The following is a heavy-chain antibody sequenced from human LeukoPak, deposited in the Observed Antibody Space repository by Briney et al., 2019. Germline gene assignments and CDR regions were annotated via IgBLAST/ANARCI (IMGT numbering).Heavy chain of an antibody. J-gene: IGHJ6*03. CDR1: GGSFSGYY. CDR2: INHSGGT. D-gene: IGHD2-15*01. Sequence: SETLSLTCAVYGGSFSGYYWSWIRQPPGKGLEWIGEINHSGGTNYNPSLKSRVTISVDTSKNQFSLKLSSVTAADTAVYYCARHRPYCSGGSCYSAYYYYYMDVWGKGTTVTISS. V-gene: IGHV4-34*01. CDR3: ARHRPYCSGGSCYSAYYYYYMDV.